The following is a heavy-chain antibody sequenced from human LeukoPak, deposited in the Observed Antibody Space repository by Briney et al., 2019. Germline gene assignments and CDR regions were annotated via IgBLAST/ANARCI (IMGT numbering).Heavy chain of an antibody. D-gene: IGHD2-2*01. J-gene: IGHJ4*02. V-gene: IGHV3-23*01. CDR2: ISGSGGST. Sequence: GGSLRLSCAASGFTFSSYAMSWVCQAPGKGLEWVSAISGSGGSTYYADSVKGRFTISRDNSKNTLYLQMNSLRAEDTAVYYCAKDLDVVVPAAIRSWGQGTLVTVSS. CDR3: AKDLDVVVPAAIRS. CDR1: GFTFSSYA.